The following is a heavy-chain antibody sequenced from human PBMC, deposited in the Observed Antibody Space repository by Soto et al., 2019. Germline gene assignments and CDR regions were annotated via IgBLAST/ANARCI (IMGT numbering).Heavy chain of an antibody. V-gene: IGHV4-39*01. CDR3: GSRIALAGKVFDP. J-gene: IGHJ5*02. CDR1: GGSISSSSYY. CDR2: IYYSGST. Sequence: QLQLQESGPGLVKPSETLSLTCTVSGGSISSSSYYWGWIRQPPGKGLEWIGSIYYSGSTYYNPSLKSRVPISVDTSKTQFSLKRSSVTAADTAVYYWGSRIALAGKVFDPWGQGTLVTVSS. D-gene: IGHD6-19*01.